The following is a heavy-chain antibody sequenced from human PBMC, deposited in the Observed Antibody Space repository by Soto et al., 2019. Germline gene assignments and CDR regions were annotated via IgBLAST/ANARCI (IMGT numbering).Heavy chain of an antibody. V-gene: IGHV3-7*01. Sequence: PGGSLRLSCAASRFTFSNYWMSWVRQAPGKGLEWVANIKQDGSEKYYRSKWHNDYALSVKSRISINPDTSKNQLSLHLKSATPEDTAIYYCARIVGGDPDHWGLGTLVTVSS. J-gene: IGHJ5*02. CDR3: ARIVGGDPDH. CDR2: IKQDGSEK. D-gene: IGHD2-21*02. CDR1: RFTFSNYW.